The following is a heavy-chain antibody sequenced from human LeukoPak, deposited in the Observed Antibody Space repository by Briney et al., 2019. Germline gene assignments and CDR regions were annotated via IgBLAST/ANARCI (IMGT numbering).Heavy chain of an antibody. CDR3: ARDDRSIGEPLAY. CDR2: ISTDGGVK. V-gene: IGHV3-7*01. J-gene: IGHJ4*02. CDR1: GLTFTRFW. D-gene: IGHD1-26*01. Sequence: GGSLRLSCVGSGLTFTRFWMSWVRQSPGKGLEWLAAISTDGGVKYYVGSVEGRFTISRDNAKNSVYLQMNSLRTEDSAVYFCARDDRSIGEPLAYWSRGSLVTVSS.